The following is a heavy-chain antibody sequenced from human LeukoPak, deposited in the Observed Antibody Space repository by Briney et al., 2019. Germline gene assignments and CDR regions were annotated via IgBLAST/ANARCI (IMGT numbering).Heavy chain of an antibody. CDR3: ARLSEGPFDY. CDR2: IYYTGST. Sequence: KPSETLSLTCTVSGGSISGYYWSWIRQPPGKGLEWIGYIYYTGSTSYNPSLKSRVTISVDTSKNQFSLKLSSVTAADTAVYYCARLSEGPFDYWGQGTLVTVSS. CDR1: GGSISGYY. D-gene: IGHD3-3*01. J-gene: IGHJ4*02. V-gene: IGHV4-59*08.